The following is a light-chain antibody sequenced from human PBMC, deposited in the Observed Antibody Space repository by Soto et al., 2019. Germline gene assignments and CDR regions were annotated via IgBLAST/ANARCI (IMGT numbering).Light chain of an antibody. J-gene: IGKJ2*01. CDR1: RSVASN. Sequence: EVVMTQSPATLSVSPGERATLSCRASRSVASNLAWYQHTPGQGPRLLLYGASTRASGIPARFSGSGSGTEFTLTISSLQPEDFAVYYCQQYQQWPFYTFGQGTKLEIK. CDR3: QQYQQWPFYT. V-gene: IGKV3-15*01. CDR2: GAS.